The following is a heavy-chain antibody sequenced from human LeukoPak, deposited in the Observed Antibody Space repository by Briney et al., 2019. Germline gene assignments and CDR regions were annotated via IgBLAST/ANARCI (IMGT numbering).Heavy chain of an antibody. D-gene: IGHD5-24*01. V-gene: IGHV1-18*01. CDR2: ISAYSGDT. CDR1: GYTFTSYS. J-gene: IGHJ4*02. Sequence: ASVKVSCKTSGYTFTSYSITWVRQAPGQGLEWLGWISAYSGDTKYAQNLQGRVTMTTDTSTSTAYMELRSLRSDDTAVYYCGRVDMATTKDYWGQGTLVTVSS. CDR3: GRVDMATTKDY.